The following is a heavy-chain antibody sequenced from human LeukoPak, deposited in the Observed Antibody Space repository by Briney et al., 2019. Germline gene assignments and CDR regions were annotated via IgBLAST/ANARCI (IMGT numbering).Heavy chain of an antibody. V-gene: IGHV4-59*01. D-gene: IGHD6-6*01. J-gene: IGHJ4*02. CDR2: IYYSGST. CDR1: GGSFSGYY. CDR3: AREGIAARYFDY. Sequence: SETLSLTCAVYGGSFSGYYWSWIRQPPGKGLEWIGYIYYSGSTNYNPSLKSRVTISVDTSKNQFSLKLSSVTAADTAVYYCAREGIAARYFDYWGQGTLVTVSS.